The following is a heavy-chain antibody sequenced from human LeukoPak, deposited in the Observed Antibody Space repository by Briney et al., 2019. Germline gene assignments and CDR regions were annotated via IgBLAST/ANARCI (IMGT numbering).Heavy chain of an antibody. Sequence: ASVKVSCKASGGTFSSYAISWVRQAPGQGLEWMGWINPNSGGTNYAQKFQGWVIMTRDTSISTAYMELSRLRSDDTAVYYCATSGTTESAFDIWGQGTLVTVSS. CDR2: INPNSGGT. J-gene: IGHJ3*02. D-gene: IGHD1-7*01. CDR1: GGTFSSYA. CDR3: ATSGTTESAFDI. V-gene: IGHV1-2*04.